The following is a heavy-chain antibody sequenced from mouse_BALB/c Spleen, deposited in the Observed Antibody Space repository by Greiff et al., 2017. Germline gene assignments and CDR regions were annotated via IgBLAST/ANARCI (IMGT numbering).Heavy chain of an antibody. CDR3: ARSRYYEGYFDY. Sequence: EVKLEESGGGLVQPGGSRKLSCAASGFTFSSFGMHWVRQAPEKGLEWVAYISSGSSTIYYADTVKGRFTISRDNPKNTLFLQMTSLRSEDTAMYYCARSRYYEGYFDYWGQGTTLTVSS. J-gene: IGHJ2*01. CDR1: GFTFSSFG. D-gene: IGHD1-1*01. V-gene: IGHV5-17*02. CDR2: ISSGSSTI.